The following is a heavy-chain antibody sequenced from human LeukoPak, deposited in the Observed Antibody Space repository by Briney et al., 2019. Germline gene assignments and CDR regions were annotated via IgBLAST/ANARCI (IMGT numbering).Heavy chain of an antibody. CDR3: AIDNPTGVSGSYYYFDY. J-gene: IGHJ4*02. CDR1: GYTFTSCY. CDR2: INPSGGST. V-gene: IGHV1-46*01. D-gene: IGHD1-26*01. Sequence: ASVKVSCKASGYTFTSCYMHWVRQAPGQGLEWMGIINPSGGSTSYAQKFQGRVTMTRDTSTSTVYMELSSLRSEDTAVYYCAIDNPTGVSGSYYYFDYWGQGTLVTVSS.